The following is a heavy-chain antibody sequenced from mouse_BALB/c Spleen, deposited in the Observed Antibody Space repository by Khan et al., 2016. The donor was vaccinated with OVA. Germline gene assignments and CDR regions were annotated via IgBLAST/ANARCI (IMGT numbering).Heavy chain of an antibody. CDR3: ARSVTITTVVATDFDY. J-gene: IGHJ2*01. V-gene: IGHV3-2*02. CDR2: ISYSGRT. CDR1: GYSITSDYA. Sequence: EVKLLESGPGLVKPSQSLSLTCTVTGYSITSDYAWNWIRQFPGNKLEWMGYISYSGRTSYTPSLKSRISITRNTSKNQFFLQLTSVNTEDTATDYCARSVTITTVVATDFDYWGQGTTLTVSS. D-gene: IGHD1-1*01.